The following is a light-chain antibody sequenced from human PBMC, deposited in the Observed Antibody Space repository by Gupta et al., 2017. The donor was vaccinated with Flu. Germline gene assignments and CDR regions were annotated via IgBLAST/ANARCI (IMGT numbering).Light chain of an antibody. CDR1: QSVSSNY. V-gene: IGKV3-20*01. J-gene: IGKJ4*01. Sequence: EIVLTQSPGTLSLSPGERATLSCRASQSVSSNYLAWYQHKPGQAPRLLIYGASTTATGIPDRFSGSGSGTDFTLTISRLEPEDFAAYYCQQYGSSPLTFGGGSKVEIE. CDR2: GAS. CDR3: QQYGSSPLT.